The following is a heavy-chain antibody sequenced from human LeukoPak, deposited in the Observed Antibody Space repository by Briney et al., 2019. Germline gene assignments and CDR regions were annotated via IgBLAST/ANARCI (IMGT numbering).Heavy chain of an antibody. D-gene: IGHD2-2*01. CDR3: ASPRALYCSSTSCQTANGAFDI. Sequence: SAVKVSCKASGGTFSSYTISWVRQAPGQGLEWVGRIIPILGVANYAQKFQGRVTITADKSTSTAYMELSSLRSADTAVYYCASPRALYCSSTSCQTANGAFDIWGQGTMVTVSS. CDR1: GGTFSSYT. V-gene: IGHV1-69*02. J-gene: IGHJ3*02. CDR2: IIPILGVA.